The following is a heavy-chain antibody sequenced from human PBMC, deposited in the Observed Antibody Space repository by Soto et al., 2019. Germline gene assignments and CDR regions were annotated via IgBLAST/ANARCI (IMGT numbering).Heavy chain of an antibody. CDR1: GYTFTSYG. V-gene: IGHV1-18*01. D-gene: IGHD1-7*01. CDR3: ARGNSGTTFPLYYYYYMDV. Sequence: ASVKVSCKASGYTFTSYGISWVRQAPGQGLEWMGWISAYNGNTNYAQKLQGRVTMTTDTSTSTAYMELRSRRSDDTAVYYCARGNSGTTFPLYYYYYMDVRGKGTTVTVSS. CDR2: ISAYNGNT. J-gene: IGHJ6*03.